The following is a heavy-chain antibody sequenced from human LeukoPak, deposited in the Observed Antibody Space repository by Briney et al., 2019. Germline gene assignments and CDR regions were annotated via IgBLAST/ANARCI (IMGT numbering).Heavy chain of an antibody. CDR2: ISYDGSNK. V-gene: IGHV3-30*04. Sequence: PGGSLRLSCAASGFTFSSYAMHWVRQAPGKGLEWVAVISYDGSNKYYADSVKGRFTISRDNSKNTLYLQMNSLRAEDTAVYYCASTKVRGVKNWFDPWGQGTLVTVSS. CDR3: ASTKVRGVKNWFDP. D-gene: IGHD3-10*01. J-gene: IGHJ5*02. CDR1: GFTFSSYA.